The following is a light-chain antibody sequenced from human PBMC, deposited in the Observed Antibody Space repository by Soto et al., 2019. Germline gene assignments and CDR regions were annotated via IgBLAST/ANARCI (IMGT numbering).Light chain of an antibody. Sequence: DVEVTQTPSFVSASLGARVTITCRASQGITSWLAWYQQKPGKAPKLLIYAATILQRGVPSRFSGSESGTEFTLTISSLQPDDFATYYCQHYNGYTWTFGQGTKVDIK. CDR3: QHYNGYTWT. CDR1: QGITSW. CDR2: AAT. V-gene: IGKV1-12*01. J-gene: IGKJ1*01.